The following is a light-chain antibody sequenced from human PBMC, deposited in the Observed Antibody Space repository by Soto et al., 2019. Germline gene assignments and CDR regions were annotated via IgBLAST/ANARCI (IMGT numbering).Light chain of an antibody. Sequence: EIVLTQSPGTLSLSPGAGAPLSCRASQSVSSSYLAWYRQKPGQAPSLVIYGASRRATGIPDRFSGSGSGTDFTLTISRLEPEDFAVYYCQQYGSSPRTFGQGTKVDIK. J-gene: IGKJ1*01. CDR3: QQYGSSPRT. V-gene: IGKV3-20*01. CDR2: GAS. CDR1: QSVSSSY.